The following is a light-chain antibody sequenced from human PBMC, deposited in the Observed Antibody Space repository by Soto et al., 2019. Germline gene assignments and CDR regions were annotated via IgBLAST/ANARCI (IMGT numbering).Light chain of an antibody. CDR2: MCS. J-gene: IGKJ5*01. Sequence: DIVMTQSPLSLPVTPVEPASISCRSSESLLRSDGYSDLDWYLQKPGRSPQILIYMCSNRASGVTDRYRGSGSGTDFTLKISTVEAVHVGVYYRLQPACLTVTFG. V-gene: IGKV2-28*01. CDR3: LQPACLTVT. CDR1: ESLLRSDGYSD.